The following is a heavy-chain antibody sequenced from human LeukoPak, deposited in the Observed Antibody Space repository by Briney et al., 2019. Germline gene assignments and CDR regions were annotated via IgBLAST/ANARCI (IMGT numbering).Heavy chain of an antibody. CDR1: GFAFDEHG. V-gene: IGHV3-20*04. D-gene: IGHD2-2*01. CDR3: ARAPITSPFYFDY. Sequence: GSLRLSCTASGFAFDEHGMSWVRQVPGKGLEWVSGINWRGGSTGYADPLRGRFTISRDNAKNSLYLQMDSLRAEDTALYYCARAPITSPFYFDYWGQGTLVTVSS. CDR2: INWRGGST. J-gene: IGHJ4*02.